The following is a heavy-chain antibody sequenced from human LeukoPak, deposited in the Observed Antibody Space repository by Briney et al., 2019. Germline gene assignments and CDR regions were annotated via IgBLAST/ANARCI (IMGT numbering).Heavy chain of an antibody. J-gene: IGHJ4*02. CDR3: AHSPRGDYVYFDF. CDR1: GGSISSGGYS. D-gene: IGHD4-17*01. Sequence: TLSLTCAVSGGSISSGGYSWSWIRQPPGKALEWLALIYWDDDKRYSPSLKNRLTITKDTSKNQVVLTMANMDPVDTATYYCAHSPRGDYVYFDFWGQGILVTVSS. CDR2: IYWDDDK. V-gene: IGHV2-5*08.